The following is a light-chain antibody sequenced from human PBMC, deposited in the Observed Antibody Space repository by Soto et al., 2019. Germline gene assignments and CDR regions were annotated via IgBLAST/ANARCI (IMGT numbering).Light chain of an antibody. Sequence: DIHMTQSASSLSASVGYGVTITCRASQDIIRHLNWYQHKPGRAPRLLIYAASTLQSGVPSRFTGSGYGTEFNLTISGLQTEDFATYYCQHSYTVPIAFGQGTRLEIK. CDR2: AAS. V-gene: IGKV1-39*01. J-gene: IGKJ5*01. CDR3: QHSYTVPIA. CDR1: QDIIRH.